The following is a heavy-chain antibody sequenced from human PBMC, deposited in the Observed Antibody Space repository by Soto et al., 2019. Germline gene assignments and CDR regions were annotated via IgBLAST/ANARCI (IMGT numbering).Heavy chain of an antibody. CDR1: GYTFTSYD. V-gene: IGHV1-8*01. Sequence: ASVKVSCKASGYTFTSYDINWVRQATGQGLEWMGWMNPNSGNTGYAQKFQGRVTMTRNTSISTAYMELSSLRSEDTAVYYCARGGNRIRRRDGYNYNYYYGMDVWGQGTTVTVSS. D-gene: IGHD5-12*01. J-gene: IGHJ6*02. CDR3: ARGGNRIRRRDGYNYNYYYGMDV. CDR2: MNPNSGNT.